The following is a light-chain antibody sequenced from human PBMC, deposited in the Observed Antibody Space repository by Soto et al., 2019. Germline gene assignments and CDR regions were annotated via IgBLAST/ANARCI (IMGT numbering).Light chain of an antibody. V-gene: IGKV3-11*01. CDR3: QQRSNWPPIT. J-gene: IGKJ5*01. CDR2: GAS. CDR1: QSVHNS. Sequence: EVVLTQFPATLSLSPGDRAALSCKARQSVHNSLAWYQQRPGQAPSLLIYGASNRAAGVPDRFSGSGSGTDFTLTINSLEAEDFAVYYCQQRSNWPPITFGQGTRLDIK.